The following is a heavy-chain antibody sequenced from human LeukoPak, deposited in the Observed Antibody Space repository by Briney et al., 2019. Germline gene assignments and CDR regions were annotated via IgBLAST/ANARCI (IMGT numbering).Heavy chain of an antibody. Sequence: SKTLSLTCTVSGGSISSYYWSWIRQPPGKGLEWIGYIYYSGSTNYNPSLKSRVTISVDTSKNQFSLKLSSVTAADTAVYYCASSSPYYYDSSGSSLGYWGQGTLVTVSS. CDR3: ASSSPYYYDSSGSSLGY. D-gene: IGHD3-22*01. J-gene: IGHJ4*02. V-gene: IGHV4-59*01. CDR1: GGSISSYY. CDR2: IYYSGST.